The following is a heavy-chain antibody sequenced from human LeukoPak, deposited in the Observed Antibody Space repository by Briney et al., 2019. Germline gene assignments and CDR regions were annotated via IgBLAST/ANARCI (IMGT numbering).Heavy chain of an antibody. CDR2: FDPEDGET. CDR1: GYTLTELS. CDR3: ATVSFGESSSSGFDY. V-gene: IGHV1-24*01. Sequence: ASVKVSCKVSGYTLTELSMHWVRQAPGKGLEWMGGFDPEDGETIYAQKFQGRVTMTEDTSTDTAYTELSSLRSEDTAVYYCATVSFGESSSSGFDYWGQGTLVTVSS. D-gene: IGHD3-10*01. J-gene: IGHJ4*02.